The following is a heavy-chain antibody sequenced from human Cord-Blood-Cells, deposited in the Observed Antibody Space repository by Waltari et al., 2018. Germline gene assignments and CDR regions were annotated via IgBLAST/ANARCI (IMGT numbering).Heavy chain of an antibody. CDR2: IYHSGST. CDR3: ASVDSSGFYY. CDR1: GYSISRGYY. J-gene: IGHJ4*02. D-gene: IGHD3-22*01. V-gene: IGHV4-38-2*01. Sequence: QVQLQDAGPGLVKPSETLSLTCAVSGYSISRGYYWGWIRQPPRKGLEWIGSIYHSGSTYYNPSLKSRVTISVDTSKNQFSLKLSSVTAADTAVYYCASVDSSGFYYWGQGTLVTVSS.